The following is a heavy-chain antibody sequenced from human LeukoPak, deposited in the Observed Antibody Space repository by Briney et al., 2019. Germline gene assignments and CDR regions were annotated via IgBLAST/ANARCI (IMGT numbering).Heavy chain of an antibody. CDR3: ARGYTAMVTDY. D-gene: IGHD5-18*01. CDR2: IYYSGST. Sequence: SETLSLTCTVSGGSISSYYWSWIRQPPGKGLEWIGYIYYSGSTNYNPSLKSRVTISVDTSKNQFSLKLSSVTAADTAVNYCARGYTAMVTDYWGQGTLVTVSS. J-gene: IGHJ4*02. V-gene: IGHV4-59*01. CDR1: GGSISSYY.